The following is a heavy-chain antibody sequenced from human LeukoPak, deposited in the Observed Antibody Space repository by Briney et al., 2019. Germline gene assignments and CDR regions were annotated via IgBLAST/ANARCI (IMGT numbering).Heavy chain of an antibody. Sequence: GGSLRLSCAASGFTFSSYAMNWVRQAPGKGLEWVSFISSGGSTTYYADSVKGRFTISRDNSKNTLYLQMNSLRAEDTAVYYCAKTRRPADAFDIWGQGTMVTVSS. CDR2: ISSGGSTT. CDR3: AKTRRPADAFDI. CDR1: GFTFSSYA. J-gene: IGHJ3*02. V-gene: IGHV3-23*01.